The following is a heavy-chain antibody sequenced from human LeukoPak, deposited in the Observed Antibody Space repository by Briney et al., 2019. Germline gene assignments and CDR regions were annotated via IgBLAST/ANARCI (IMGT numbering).Heavy chain of an antibody. V-gene: IGHV3-30-3*01. CDR3: ARDQEYCSGGSCYPYYYYYYGMDV. J-gene: IGHJ6*02. Sequence: GGSLRLSCAASGFTVSSNYMSWVRQAPGKGLEWVAVISYDGSNKYYADSVKGRFTISRDNSKNTLYLQMNSLRAEDTAVYYCARDQEYCSGGSCYPYYYYYYGMDVWGQGTTVTVSS. CDR1: GFTVSSNY. CDR2: ISYDGSNK. D-gene: IGHD2-15*01.